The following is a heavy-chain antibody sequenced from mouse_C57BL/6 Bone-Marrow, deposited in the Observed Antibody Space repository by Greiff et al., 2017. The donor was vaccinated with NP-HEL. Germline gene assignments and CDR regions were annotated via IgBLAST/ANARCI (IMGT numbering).Heavy chain of an antibody. CDR2: ISSGGDYI. Sequence: EVKVVESGEGLVKPGGSLKLSCAASGFTFSSYAMSWVRQTPEKRLEWVAYISSGGDYIYYADTVKGRFTISRDHARNTLYLQMSSLKSEDTAMYYCTRHNYGSSPWCFDVWGTGTTVTVSS. D-gene: IGHD1-1*01. V-gene: IGHV5-9-1*02. CDR3: TRHNYGSSPWCFDV. J-gene: IGHJ1*03. CDR1: GFTFSSYA.